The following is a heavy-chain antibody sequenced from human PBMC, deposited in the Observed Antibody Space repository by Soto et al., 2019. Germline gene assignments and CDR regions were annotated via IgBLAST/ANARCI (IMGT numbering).Heavy chain of an antibody. J-gene: IGHJ5*02. D-gene: IGHD3-16*01. Sequence: EVQLVESGGGLVQPGGSLKLSCAASGFAFSGSAMYWVRQASGKGPEWVDRIRSKGHNYATEYAASVKGRFTISRDDSKNTAYLQMNSLQTEDTAAYYCTRDLFSYDYSGILWFDPWGQGTLVTVSS. V-gene: IGHV3-73*02. CDR1: GFAFSGSA. CDR3: TRDLFSYDYSGILWFDP. CDR2: IRSKGHNYAT.